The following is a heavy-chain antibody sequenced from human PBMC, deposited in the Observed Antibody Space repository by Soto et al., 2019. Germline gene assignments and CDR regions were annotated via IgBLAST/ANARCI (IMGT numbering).Heavy chain of an antibody. Sequence: ASVKVSCKASGGTFSSYAISWVRQAPGQGLEWMGGIIPIFGTANYAQKFQGRVTITADESTSAAYMELSSLRSEDTAVYYCARDKGYFDWLSDYWGQGTLVTVSS. CDR1: GGTFSSYA. CDR2: IIPIFGTA. CDR3: ARDKGYFDWLSDY. D-gene: IGHD3-9*01. J-gene: IGHJ4*02. V-gene: IGHV1-69*13.